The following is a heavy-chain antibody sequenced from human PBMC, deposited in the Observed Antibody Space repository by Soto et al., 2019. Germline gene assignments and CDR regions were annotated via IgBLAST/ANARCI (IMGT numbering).Heavy chain of an antibody. J-gene: IGHJ3*02. V-gene: IGHV3-30-3*01. CDR1: GFTFSSYA. CDR3: AREYYYDSSGYPGGTSAFDI. CDR2: ISYDGSNK. D-gene: IGHD3-22*01. Sequence: PGGSLRLSCAASGFTFSSYAMHWVRQAPGKGLEWVAVISYDGSNKYYADSVKGRFTISRDNSKNTLYLQMNSLRAEDTAVYYCAREYYYDSSGYPGGTSAFDIWGQGTMVTVSS.